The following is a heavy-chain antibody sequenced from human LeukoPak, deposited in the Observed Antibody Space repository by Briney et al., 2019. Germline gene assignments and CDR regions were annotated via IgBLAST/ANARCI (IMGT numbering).Heavy chain of an antibody. V-gene: IGHV3-21*01. D-gene: IGHD3-3*01. CDR1: GFNFRDYT. CDR3: ASGGSVFGVVILYYFDY. Sequence: GGSLRLSCVASGFNFRDYTMHRVRQAPGRGLEWVSSISASSHYIFYADSVKGRFTISRDNAKNSLYLQMNSLRDEDTAVYYCASGGSVFGVVILYYFDYWGQGTLVTVSS. CDR2: ISASSHYI. J-gene: IGHJ4*02.